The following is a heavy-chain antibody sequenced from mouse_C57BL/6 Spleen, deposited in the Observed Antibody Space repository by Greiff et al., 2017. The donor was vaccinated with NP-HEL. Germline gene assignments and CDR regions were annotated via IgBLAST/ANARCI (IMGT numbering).Heavy chain of an antibody. Sequence: QVHVKQSGAELAKPGASVKLSCKASGYTFTSYWMHWVKQRPGQGLEWIGYINPSSGYTKYNQKFKDKATLTADKSSSTAYMQLSSLTYEDSAVYYCARRYYGSYWYFDVWGTGTTVTVSS. CDR1: GYTFTSYW. CDR3: ARRYYGSYWYFDV. V-gene: IGHV1-7*01. CDR2: INPSSGYT. J-gene: IGHJ1*03. D-gene: IGHD1-1*01.